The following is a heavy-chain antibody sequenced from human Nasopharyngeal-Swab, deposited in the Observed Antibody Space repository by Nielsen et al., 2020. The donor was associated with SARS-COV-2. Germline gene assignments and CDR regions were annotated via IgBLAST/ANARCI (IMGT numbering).Heavy chain of an antibody. Sequence: SETLSLTCTVSGDSISSTSYYWGWIRQPPGKGLEWIGSDYYTGSTYYNPSLKSRVTISVDTSKNQFSLKLSSVTAADTAVYYCARGLPTTVVTPSEYFQHWGQGTLVTVSS. V-gene: IGHV4-39*07. CDR2: DYYTGST. CDR1: GDSISSTSYY. CDR3: ARGLPTTVVTPSEYFQH. D-gene: IGHD4-23*01. J-gene: IGHJ1*01.